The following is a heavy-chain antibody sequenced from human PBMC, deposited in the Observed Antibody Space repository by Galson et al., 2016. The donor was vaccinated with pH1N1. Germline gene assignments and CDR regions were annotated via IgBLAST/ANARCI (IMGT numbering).Heavy chain of an antibody. CDR3: VRAIALADSS. CDR1: GFIFDDYA. Sequence: SLRLSCAASGFIFDDYAMHWVRQAPGKGLEWVSGISWNSGNMDYADSVKGRFTISRDNTKNSLSLQMNSLRAEDTAVYYCVRAIALADSSWGQGTLVTVSS. CDR2: ISWNSGNM. V-gene: IGHV3-9*01. D-gene: IGHD6-19*01. J-gene: IGHJ5*02.